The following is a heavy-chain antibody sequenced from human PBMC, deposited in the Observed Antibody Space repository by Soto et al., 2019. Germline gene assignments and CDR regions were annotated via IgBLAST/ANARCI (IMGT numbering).Heavy chain of an antibody. Sequence: PGGSLRLSGAASGFKFSTYAMRCVREAPGKGLEWVSALTPSGGETYYADSVKGRFTISRDNSMNALYLQMNSLRTEDTAVYYCAHPRGYGVFDAYDIWGQGTMVTVSS. V-gene: IGHV3-23*01. CDR3: AHPRGYGVFDAYDI. CDR2: LTPSGGET. J-gene: IGHJ3*02. D-gene: IGHD4-17*01. CDR1: GFKFSTYA.